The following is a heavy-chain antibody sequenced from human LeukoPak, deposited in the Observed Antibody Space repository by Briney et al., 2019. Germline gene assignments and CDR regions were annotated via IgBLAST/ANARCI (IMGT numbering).Heavy chain of an antibody. Sequence: GGSLRLSCAASGFTFSSYGMHWVRQAPGKGLEWVAFIRYDGSNKYYADSVKGRFTISRDNSKNTLYLQMNSLRAEDTAVYYCAKSLLEWLRSGPVFDYWGQGTLVTVSS. V-gene: IGHV3-30*02. CDR1: GFTFSSYG. CDR3: AKSLLEWLRSGPVFDY. CDR2: IRYDGSNK. J-gene: IGHJ4*02. D-gene: IGHD5-12*01.